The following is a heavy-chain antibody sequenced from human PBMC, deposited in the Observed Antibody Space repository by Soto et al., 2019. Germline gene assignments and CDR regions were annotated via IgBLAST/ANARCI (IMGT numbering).Heavy chain of an antibody. CDR3: TSEVSGSHVY. CDR1: GFTFSDAW. V-gene: IGHV3-15*01. D-gene: IGHD1-26*01. Sequence: GGSLRLSCAASGFTFSDAWLNWVRQVPGKGLEWVGLVKSKANGGTIHYAEPVKGRFTISRDDSKNTLYVQMNSLKIDDTAVYYCTSEVSGSHVYWGQGALVTVSS. J-gene: IGHJ4*02. CDR2: VKSKANGGTI.